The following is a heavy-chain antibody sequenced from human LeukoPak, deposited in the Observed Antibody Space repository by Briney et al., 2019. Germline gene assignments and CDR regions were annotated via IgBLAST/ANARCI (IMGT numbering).Heavy chain of an antibody. CDR2: ISSNGGST. V-gene: IGHV3-64*04. CDR3: ARDYYDSSGPIKPLDY. J-gene: IGHJ4*02. CDR1: GFTFSSYA. D-gene: IGHD3-22*01. Sequence: GGSLRLSCSASGFTFSSYAMHWVRQAPGKGLEYVSAISSNGGSTYYADSVKGRFTISRDNAKNSLYLQMNSLRAEDTAVYYCARDYYDSSGPIKPLDYWGQGTLVTVSS.